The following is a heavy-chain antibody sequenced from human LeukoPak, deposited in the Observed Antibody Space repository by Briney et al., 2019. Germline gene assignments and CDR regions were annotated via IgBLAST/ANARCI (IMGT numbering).Heavy chain of an antibody. J-gene: IGHJ4*02. V-gene: IGHV3-21*04. CDR3: AKEVGYDSSGYDDY. Sequence: PGGSLRLSCAASGFTFSTYAISWVRQAPGKGLEWVSCISSTSNYIFYADSVRGRFTISRDNSKNTLYLQMNSLRAEDTAVYYCAKEVGYDSSGYDDYWGQGTLVTVSS. CDR1: GFTFSTYA. D-gene: IGHD3-22*01. CDR2: ISSTSNYI.